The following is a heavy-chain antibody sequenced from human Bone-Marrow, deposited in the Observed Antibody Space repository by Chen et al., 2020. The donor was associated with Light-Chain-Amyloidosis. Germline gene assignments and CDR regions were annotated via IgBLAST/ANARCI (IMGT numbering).Heavy chain of an antibody. Sequence: EVQLVESGGGFVQPGRSLRLSCAASGFTFDDYAMHWVRQAPGKGLEWVSGISYSSSDLAYADSVKGRFTISRDNAKKSLYLQMNSLRVEDTALYYCIRDPGLRFSRMDVWGKGTTVTVSS. J-gene: IGHJ6*04. CDR2: ISYSSSDL. V-gene: IGHV3-9*01. CDR1: GFTFDDYA. D-gene: IGHD3-3*01. CDR3: IRDPGLRFSRMDV.